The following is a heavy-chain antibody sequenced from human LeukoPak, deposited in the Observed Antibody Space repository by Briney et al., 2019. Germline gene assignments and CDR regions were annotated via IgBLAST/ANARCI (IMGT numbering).Heavy chain of an antibody. CDR1: GLNFRKSW. CDR3: TNWGDTWGLDF. CDR2: IKDDGSEK. J-gene: IGHJ4*02. Sequence: PGGSLRLSCAASGLNFRKSWMTWDRQAPGRGLEWVANIKDDGSEKYYVDSVKGRFTISRDNAKNSLYLQMNSLSAEDTAVYFCTNWGDTWGLDFWGQGILVSVSS. D-gene: IGHD7-27*01. V-gene: IGHV3-7*01.